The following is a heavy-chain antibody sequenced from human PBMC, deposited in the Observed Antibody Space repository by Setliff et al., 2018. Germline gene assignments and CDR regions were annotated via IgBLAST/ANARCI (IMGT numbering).Heavy chain of an antibody. V-gene: IGHV1-69*05. CDR3: AREGVDTRSSTDYRYYMDV. CDR2: TIPMFGTT. J-gene: IGHJ6*03. CDR1: GYTFSSYG. Sequence: SVKVSCKAFGYTFSSYGISWVRQAPGQGLEWMGGTIPMFGTTEYAQKFHGRVTIITDESTSTAYMELSSLTSDDTAVYYCAREGVDTRSSTDYRYYMDVWGKGTTVTVSS. D-gene: IGHD5-18*01.